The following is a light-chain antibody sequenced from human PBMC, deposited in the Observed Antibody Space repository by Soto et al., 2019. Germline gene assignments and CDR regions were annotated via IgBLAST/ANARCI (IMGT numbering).Light chain of an antibody. CDR3: QQYNGYSLWT. V-gene: IGKV1-5*01. CDR2: YAS. J-gene: IGKJ1*01. CDR1: QSISSW. Sequence: DIQMTQSPSTLSASVGDRVTITCRASQSISSWWAWYQQKAGKAPKLLMYYASTLESGVPSRFSGSGSGTEFPLTISSLQPDDFATYYCQQYNGYSLWTFGHGTKVEIK.